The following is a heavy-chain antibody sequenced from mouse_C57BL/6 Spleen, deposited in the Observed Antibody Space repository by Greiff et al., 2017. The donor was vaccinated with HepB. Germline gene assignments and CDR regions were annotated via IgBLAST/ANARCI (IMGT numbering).Heavy chain of an antibody. Sequence: EVKVVESEGGLVQPGSSMKLSCTASGFTFSDYYMAWVRQVPEKGLEWVANINYDGSCTYYLDSLKSRFIISRDNAKNILYLQMSSLKSEDTATYYCARQPFYYDYEEYYFDYWGQGTTLTVSS. V-gene: IGHV5-16*01. CDR2: INYDGSCT. J-gene: IGHJ2*01. CDR3: ARQPFYYDYEEYYFDY. CDR1: GFTFSDYY. D-gene: IGHD2-4*01.